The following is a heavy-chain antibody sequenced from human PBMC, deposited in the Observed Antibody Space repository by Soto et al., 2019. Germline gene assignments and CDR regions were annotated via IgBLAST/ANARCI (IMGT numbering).Heavy chain of an antibody. CDR2: IYYSGNT. Sequence: PSETLSLTCSVSGCSISSGYYYWSWIRQPPGKGLEWIGNIYYSGNTYYNPSLKSRLIISIDTSKNQFSLKLSSVTAADTAVYYCARHPYYYGSGSYYNRKGYYGMDVWGQGTTVTVSS. CDR1: GCSISSGYYY. V-gene: IGHV4-30-4*01. J-gene: IGHJ6*02. D-gene: IGHD3-10*01. CDR3: ARHPYYYGSGSYYNRKGYYGMDV.